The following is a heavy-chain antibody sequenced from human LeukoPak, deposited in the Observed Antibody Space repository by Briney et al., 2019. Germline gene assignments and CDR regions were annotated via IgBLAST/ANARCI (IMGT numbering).Heavy chain of an antibody. CDR2: LTDSGGTT. D-gene: IGHD5-24*01. CDR3: AKKRDAFDI. Sequence: GGSLRLSCVASGFTFSSYAMGWVRQAPGKRPEWVSSLTDSGGTTYYVDSVKGRFTISRDNSKNTLYLHMNSLRAEDTAMYYCAKKRDAFDIWGQGTVVAVSS. J-gene: IGHJ3*02. V-gene: IGHV3-23*01. CDR1: GFTFSSYA.